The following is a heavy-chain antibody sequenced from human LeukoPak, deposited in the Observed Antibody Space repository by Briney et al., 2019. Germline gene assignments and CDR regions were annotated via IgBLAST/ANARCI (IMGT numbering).Heavy chain of an antibody. D-gene: IGHD3-3*02. J-gene: IGHJ4*02. Sequence: SETLSLTCTVPGGSISSGGYYWSWIRQHPGKGLEWIGYIYYSGSTYYNPSLKSRVTISVDTSKNQFSLKLSSVTAADTAVYYCARGNISRRFDYWGQGTLVTVSS. CDR2: IYYSGST. V-gene: IGHV4-31*03. CDR3: ARGNISRRFDY. CDR1: GGSISSGGYY.